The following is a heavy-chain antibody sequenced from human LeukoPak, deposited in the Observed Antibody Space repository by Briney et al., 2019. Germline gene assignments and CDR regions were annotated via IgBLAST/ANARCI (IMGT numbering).Heavy chain of an antibody. CDR1: GYTFTSHA. Sequence: ASVKVSCKASGYTFTSHAMHWVRQAPGQRLEWMGWINAGNGNTKYSQKFQGRVTITRDTSASTAYMELSSLRSEDTAVYYCARAPLLGYCSSTSCLTTTGWFDPWGQGTLVTVSS. CDR3: ARAPLLGYCSSTSCLTTTGWFDP. D-gene: IGHD2-2*01. J-gene: IGHJ5*02. CDR2: INAGNGNT. V-gene: IGHV1-3*01.